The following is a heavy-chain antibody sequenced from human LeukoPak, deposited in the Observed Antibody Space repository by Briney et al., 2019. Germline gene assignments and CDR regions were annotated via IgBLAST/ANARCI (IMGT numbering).Heavy chain of an antibody. J-gene: IGHJ4*02. CDR2: INHSGST. Sequence: SETLSLTCAVYGGSFSGYYWSWIRQPPGKGLEGIGEINHSGSTNYNPSLKSRVTISVDTSKNQFSLKLSSVTAADTAVYYCARGPYYYDSSGYSPDFDYWGQGTLVTVSS. V-gene: IGHV4-34*01. CDR1: GGSFSGYY. D-gene: IGHD3-22*01. CDR3: ARGPYYYDSSGYSPDFDY.